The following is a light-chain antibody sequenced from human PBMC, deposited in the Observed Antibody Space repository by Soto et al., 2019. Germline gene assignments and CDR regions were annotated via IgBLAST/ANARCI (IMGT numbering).Light chain of an antibody. Sequence: QPVLTQPPSASGTPGQRVTISCSGSSSNIGSNFIYWYQQLPGTAPKLLIYRNNERPSWVPDRFSGSKSGTSASLAISGLRSEDEADYHCAAWDDSLSGVVFGGGTQLTVL. V-gene: IGLV1-47*01. J-gene: IGLJ2*01. CDR3: AAWDDSLSGVV. CDR1: SSNIGSNF. CDR2: RNN.